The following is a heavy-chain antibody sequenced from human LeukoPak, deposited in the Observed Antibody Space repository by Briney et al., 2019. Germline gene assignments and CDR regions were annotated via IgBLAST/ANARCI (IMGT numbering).Heavy chain of an antibody. J-gene: IGHJ4*02. CDR1: GGSISSTT. V-gene: IGHV3-66*01. D-gene: IGHD5-18*01. CDR2: IYSGGTT. Sequence: ETLSLTCAVSGGSISSTTWWSWVRQAPGKGLEWVSVIYSGGTTYYADSVKGRFTISRDNSKNTLHLQMNSLRAEDTAVYYCARDQYSYAHAAHWGQGTLVTVSS. CDR3: ARDQYSYAHAAH.